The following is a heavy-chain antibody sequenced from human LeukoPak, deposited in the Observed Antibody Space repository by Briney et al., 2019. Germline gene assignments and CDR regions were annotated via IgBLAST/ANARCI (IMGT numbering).Heavy chain of an antibody. V-gene: IGHV3-53*04. D-gene: IGHD1-20*01. CDR2: IYSGGST. CDR3: ARDLLTGTAYGMDV. Sequence: GGSLRLSCAASGFTVSSDYMSWVRQAPGKGLEWVSVIYSGGSTYYADSVKGRFTISRHNSKNTLYLQMNSLRAEDTAVYYCARDLLTGTAYGMDVWGQGTTVTVSS. CDR1: GFTVSSDY. J-gene: IGHJ6*02.